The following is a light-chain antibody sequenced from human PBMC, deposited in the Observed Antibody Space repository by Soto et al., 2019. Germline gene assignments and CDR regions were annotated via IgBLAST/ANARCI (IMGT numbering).Light chain of an antibody. CDR2: EVS. J-gene: IGLJ1*01. V-gene: IGLV2-8*01. CDR3: CSNAGINDYV. CDR1: SSDVGGYNY. Sequence: QSALTQPPSPSGSPGQSVTISCTGSSSDVGGYNYVSWYQQYPGKAPKLMIYEVSKRPSGVPDRFSGSKSGNTASLTVSGLQAEDEADYYFCSNAGINDYVFGTGTKLTVL.